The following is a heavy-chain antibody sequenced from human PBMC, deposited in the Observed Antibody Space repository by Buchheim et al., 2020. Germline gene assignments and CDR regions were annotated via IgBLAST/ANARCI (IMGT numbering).Heavy chain of an antibody. V-gene: IGHV3-74*01. CDR1: GFTFCGYW. Sequence: EVQLVESGGGLVQPGGSLRLSCAASGFTFCGYWMHWVRQAPGKGLVWVSRVKSDGSSTTYADSVKGRFTISRDNAKNTLFLQMNSLRAEDTAVYYCARGWELPIDYWGQGTL. CDR2: VKSDGSST. J-gene: IGHJ4*02. CDR3: ARGWELPIDY. D-gene: IGHD1-26*01.